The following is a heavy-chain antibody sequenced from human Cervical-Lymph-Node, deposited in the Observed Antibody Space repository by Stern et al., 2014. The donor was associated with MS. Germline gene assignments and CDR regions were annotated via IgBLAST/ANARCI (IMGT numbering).Heavy chain of an antibody. V-gene: IGHV3-20*01. CDR1: GFSFEGYG. J-gene: IGHJ6*02. Sequence: EVQLVQSGGGVVRPGRSLRLSCAASGFSFEGYGMRWVRQGPGKGLEWVAAICWNGGSTVYAGSEQGQFTISRDNAKNSLYLQMNSLRAEDTALYHCARAFCTGGVCYSFPFYGMDVWGQGTTVTVSS. CDR2: ICWNGGST. D-gene: IGHD2-8*02. CDR3: ARAFCTGGVCYSFPFYGMDV.